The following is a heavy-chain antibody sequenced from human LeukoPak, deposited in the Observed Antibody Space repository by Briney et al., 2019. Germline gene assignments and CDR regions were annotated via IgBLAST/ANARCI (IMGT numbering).Heavy chain of an antibody. CDR1: GYTFTSYY. D-gene: IGHD3-10*01. V-gene: IGHV1-8*03. CDR3: ARGHVTMVRGVIRPVWFDP. Sequence: GASVKVSCKASGYTFTSYYMHWVRQAPGQGLEWMGWMNPNSGNTGYAQKFQGRVTITRNTSISTAYMELSSLRSDDTAVYYCARGHVTMVRGVIRPVWFDPWGQGTLVTVSS. CDR2: MNPNSGNT. J-gene: IGHJ5*02.